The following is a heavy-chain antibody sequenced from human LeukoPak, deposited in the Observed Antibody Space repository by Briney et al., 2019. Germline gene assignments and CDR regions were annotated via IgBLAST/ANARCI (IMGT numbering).Heavy chain of an antibody. CDR1: DGSISSYY. Sequence: SETLSLTRTVSDGSISSYYWSWIRQPPGKGLEWIGHIYDSGSTNYNPSLKSRVTISVDTSKNQFSLKLSSVTAADTAVYYCAREFSWSGFFDYWGQGTLVTVSS. CDR2: IYDSGST. D-gene: IGHD3-3*01. CDR3: AREFSWSGFFDY. J-gene: IGHJ4*02. V-gene: IGHV4-59*01.